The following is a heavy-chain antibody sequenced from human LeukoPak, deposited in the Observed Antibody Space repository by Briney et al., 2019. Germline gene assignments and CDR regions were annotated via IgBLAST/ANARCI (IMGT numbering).Heavy chain of an antibody. D-gene: IGHD3-22*01. CDR3: ARDLLSVVVVTSRDAFDI. CDR2: ISSSSSTI. Sequence: GGSLRLSCAASGFTFSSYSMNWVRQAPGKGLEWVSYISSSSSTIYYADSAKGRFTISRDNAKNSLYLQMNSLRAEDTAVYYCARDLLSVVVVTSRDAFDIWGQGTMVTVSS. CDR1: GFTFSSYS. J-gene: IGHJ3*02. V-gene: IGHV3-48*04.